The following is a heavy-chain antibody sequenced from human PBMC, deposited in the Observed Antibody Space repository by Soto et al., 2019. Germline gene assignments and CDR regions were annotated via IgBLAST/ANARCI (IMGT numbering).Heavy chain of an antibody. CDR2: IYWDDDK. J-gene: IGHJ4*02. CDR3: AHRHEAVAYFDY. Sequence: QITLKESGPTLVKPTQTLTLTCTFSGFSLSTSGVGVGWIRQPPGKALEWLALIYWDDDKRYSPSLKSRLTITKDASKNQVVLTMTNMDPVDTATYYCAHRHEAVAYFDYWGQGTLVTVSS. V-gene: IGHV2-5*02. CDR1: GFSLSTSGVG. D-gene: IGHD2-15*01.